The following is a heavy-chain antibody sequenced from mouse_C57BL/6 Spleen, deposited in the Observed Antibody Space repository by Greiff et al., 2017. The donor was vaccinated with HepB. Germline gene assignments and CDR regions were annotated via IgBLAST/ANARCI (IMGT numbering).Heavy chain of an antibody. J-gene: IGHJ3*01. CDR3: ARLDGYWFAY. Sequence: VHVKQSGPELVKPGASVKIPCKASGYTFTDYNMDWVKQSHGKSLEWIGDINPNNGGTIYNQKFKGKATLTVDKSSSTAYMELRSLTSEDTAVYYCARLDGYWFAYWGQGTLVTVSA. CDR2: INPNNGGT. D-gene: IGHD2-3*01. CDR1: GYTFTDYN. V-gene: IGHV1-18*01.